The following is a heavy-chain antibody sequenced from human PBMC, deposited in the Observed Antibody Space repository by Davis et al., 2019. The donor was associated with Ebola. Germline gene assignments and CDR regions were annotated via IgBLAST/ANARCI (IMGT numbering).Heavy chain of an antibody. D-gene: IGHD3-16*01. J-gene: IGHJ4*02. Sequence: PGGSLRLSCAASGFTFSSYSMNWVRQAPGKGLEWVSSISSSSSYIYYADSVKGRFTISRDNAKNSLYLQMNSLRAEDTAVYYCAKDSEYYDYIWGSPRYYFDYWGQGTLVTVSS. CDR3: AKDSEYYDYIWGSPRYYFDY. CDR2: ISSSSSYI. V-gene: IGHV3-21*04. CDR1: GFTFSSYS.